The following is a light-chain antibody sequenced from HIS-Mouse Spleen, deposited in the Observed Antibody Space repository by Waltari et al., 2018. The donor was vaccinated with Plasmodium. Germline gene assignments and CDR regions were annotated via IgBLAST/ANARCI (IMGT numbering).Light chain of an antibody. CDR1: ALPKQY. CDR3: QSADSSGTPNWV. Sequence: SYELTQPPPVSVPPGQTARIHCPRDALPKQYAYSYQQKPGQAPVLVIYKDSERPSGIPERFSGSSSGTTVTLTISGVQAEDEADYYCQSADSSGTPNWVFGGGTKLTVL. J-gene: IGLJ3*02. CDR2: KDS. V-gene: IGLV3-25*03.